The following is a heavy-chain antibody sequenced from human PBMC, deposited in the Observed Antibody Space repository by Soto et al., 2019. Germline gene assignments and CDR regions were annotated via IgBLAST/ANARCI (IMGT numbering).Heavy chain of an antibody. J-gene: IGHJ4*02. CDR1: GYSFTSYC. CDR2: IYPGDSDT. D-gene: IGHD3-3*01. V-gene: IGHV5-51*01. CDR3: ARPEIPTRSSYYDYPFDH. Sequence: GESLKISCKGSGYSFTSYCISWLRQMPGKGLEWMGVIYPGDSDTRYNPSFQGQVTISVDKSTSTAYLKWNSLKASDTAMYYFARPEIPTRSSYYDYPFDHWGQGTLVTVSS.